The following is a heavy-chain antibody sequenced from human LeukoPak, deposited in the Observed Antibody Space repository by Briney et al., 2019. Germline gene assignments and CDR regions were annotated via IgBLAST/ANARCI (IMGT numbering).Heavy chain of an antibody. D-gene: IGHD1-26*01. CDR2: IYTSGST. J-gene: IGHJ4*02. Sequence: SETLSLTCTVSGGSISSYYWSWIRQPAGKGLEWIGRIYTSGSTNYNPSLKSRFTMSVDTSKNQFSLKLSSVTAADTAVYYCAREIPLVGATDYWGQGTLVTVSS. V-gene: IGHV4-4*07. CDR1: GGSISSYY. CDR3: AREIPLVGATDY.